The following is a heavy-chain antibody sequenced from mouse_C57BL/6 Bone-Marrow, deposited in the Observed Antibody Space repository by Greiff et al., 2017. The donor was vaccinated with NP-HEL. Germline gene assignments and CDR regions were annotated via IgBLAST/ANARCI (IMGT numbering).Heavy chain of an antibody. V-gene: IGHV1-76*01. CDR2: IYPGSGNT. Sequence: VQLQQSGAELVRPGASVKLSCKASGYTFTDYYINWVKQRPGPGLEWIARIYPGSGNTYYNEKFKGKATLTAEKSSSTAYMQLSSLTSEDSAVYFCARGGLGAYWGQGTLVTVSA. CDR3: ARGGLGAY. CDR1: GYTFTDYY. D-gene: IGHD2-4*01. J-gene: IGHJ3*01.